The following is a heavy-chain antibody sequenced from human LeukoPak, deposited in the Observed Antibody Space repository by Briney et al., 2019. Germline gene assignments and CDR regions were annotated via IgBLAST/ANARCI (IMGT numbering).Heavy chain of an antibody. CDR3: ARLSYSSWYDHYYFDY. CDR2: IYYSGST. CDR1: GGSIRSSYYY. D-gene: IGHD6-13*01. Sequence: PSETLSLTCTVSGGSIRSSYYYWGWIRQPPGKGLEWIGSIYYSGSTYYNPSLKSRVTISVDTSKNQFSLKLSSVTAADTAVYYCARLSYSSWYDHYYFDYWGQGTLVTVSS. J-gene: IGHJ4*02. V-gene: IGHV4-39*01.